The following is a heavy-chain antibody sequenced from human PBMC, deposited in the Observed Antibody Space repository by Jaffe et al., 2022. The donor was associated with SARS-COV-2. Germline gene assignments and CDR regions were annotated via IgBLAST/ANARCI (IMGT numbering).Heavy chain of an antibody. CDR3: AKTVGDYRRYYFDY. Sequence: EVQLVESGGGLVQPGRSLRLSCAASGFTFDDYAMHWVRQAPGKGLEWVSGISWNSGSIGYADSVKGRFTISRDNAKNSLYLQMNSLRAEDTALYYCAKTVGDYRRYYFDYWGQGTLVTVSS. V-gene: IGHV3-9*01. CDR2: ISWNSGSI. D-gene: IGHD4-17*01. CDR1: GFTFDDYA. J-gene: IGHJ4*02.